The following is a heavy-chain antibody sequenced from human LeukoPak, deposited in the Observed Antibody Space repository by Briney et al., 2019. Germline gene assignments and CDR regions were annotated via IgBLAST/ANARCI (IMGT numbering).Heavy chain of an antibody. J-gene: IGHJ4*02. CDR1: GGTFSNYA. V-gene: IGHV1-69*04. CDR3: ARQYPVGYFDY. Sequence: GASVKVSFKASGGTFSNYAISWVRQAPGQGLEWMGRIIPILGLAKYAQKFQGRVTITADKSTSTAYMELSSLRSEDTAVYYCARQYPVGYFDYWGQGTLVTVSS. D-gene: IGHD2-2*01. CDR2: IIPILGLA.